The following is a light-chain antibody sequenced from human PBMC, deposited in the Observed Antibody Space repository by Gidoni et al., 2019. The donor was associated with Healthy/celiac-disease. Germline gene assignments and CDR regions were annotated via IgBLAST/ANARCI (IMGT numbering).Light chain of an antibody. CDR1: QSVSSN. CDR3: QQYNNWHALT. Sequence: EIVMTQSPATLSVSPGERATLSSRASQSVSSNLAWYQQKPGQAPRLLIYGASTRATGIPARFSGSGSGTEFTLIISSLQSEDFAVYYCQQYNNWHALTFGGGTKVEIK. J-gene: IGKJ4*01. V-gene: IGKV3-15*01. CDR2: GAS.